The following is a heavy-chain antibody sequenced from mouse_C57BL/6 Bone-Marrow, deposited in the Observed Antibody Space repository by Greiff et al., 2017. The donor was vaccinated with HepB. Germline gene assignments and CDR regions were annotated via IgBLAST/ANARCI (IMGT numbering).Heavy chain of an antibody. CDR1: GYTFTSYW. D-gene: IGHD2-10*01. V-gene: IGHV1-52*01. Sequence: QVQLKQPGAELVRPGSSVKLSCKASGYTFTSYWMHWVKQRPIQGLEWIGNIDPSDSETHYNQKFKDKATLTVDKSSSTAYMQLSSLTSEDSAVYYCARTAYYGPSGYAMDYWGQGTSVTVSS. CDR2: IDPSDSET. J-gene: IGHJ4*01. CDR3: ARTAYYGPSGYAMDY.